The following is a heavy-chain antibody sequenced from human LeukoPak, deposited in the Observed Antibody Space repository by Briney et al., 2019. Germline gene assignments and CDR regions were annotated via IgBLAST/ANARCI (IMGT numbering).Heavy chain of an antibody. J-gene: IGHJ4*02. CDR3: ARDGVYSSGWYVDY. D-gene: IGHD6-19*01. Sequence: ASVKVSCKASGYTFTGYYMHWVRQAPGQGREWIGWINPNSGGTNYAQKFQGRVTMTRDTSISTAYMELSRLRSDDTAVYYCARDGVYSSGWYVDYWGQGTLVTVSS. CDR1: GYTFTGYY. V-gene: IGHV1-2*02. CDR2: INPNSGGT.